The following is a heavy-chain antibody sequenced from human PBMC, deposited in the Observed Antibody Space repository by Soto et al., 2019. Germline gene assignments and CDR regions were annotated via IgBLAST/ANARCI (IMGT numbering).Heavy chain of an antibody. J-gene: IGHJ4*02. CDR1: GFTFRTLW. V-gene: IGHV3-7*01. CDR2: IKHDGSDQ. CDR3: TRAGGSYYFDF. Sequence: EVQLVESRGGLVQPGGALRLPCAAAGFTFRTLWMSWVRQTPGKGLEWVANIKHDGSDQYYLDSVKGRFTISRDNAKNSLYLQMNSLRDDDTAVYYCTRAGGSYYFDFWGQGTLVTVSA. D-gene: IGHD3-10*01.